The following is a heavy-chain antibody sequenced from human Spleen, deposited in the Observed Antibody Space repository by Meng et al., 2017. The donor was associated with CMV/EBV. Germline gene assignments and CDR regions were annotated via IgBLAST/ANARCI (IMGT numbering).Heavy chain of an antibody. CDR3: ASRDRAYTSSSFYHGMDV. V-gene: IGHV3-48*04. CDR2: ISSSSSTI. J-gene: IGHJ6*02. CDR1: GFTFSCYS. D-gene: IGHD6-6*01. Sequence: GESLKISCAASGFTFSCYSMNWVREAPGKGLEGVSYISSSSSTIYYADSVKGRFTISRDNAKNSLYLQMNSLRVEDTAVYYRASRDRAYTSSSFYHGMDVWGQGTTVTVSS.